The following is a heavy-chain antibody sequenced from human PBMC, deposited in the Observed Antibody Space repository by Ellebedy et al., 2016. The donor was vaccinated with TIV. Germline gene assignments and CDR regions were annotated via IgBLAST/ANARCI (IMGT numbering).Heavy chain of an antibody. J-gene: IGHJ4*02. D-gene: IGHD3-3*01. CDR2: MNPTSGNT. CDR1: GYTFPNYG. V-gene: IGHV1-8*02. Sequence: ASVKVSXKASGYTFPNYGLIWVRQATGQGLEWMGWMNPTSGNTGYAQKFQYRVTMTRDTSIGTAYMELSSLRSEDTAVYYCARGDDFWSGRLDYWGRGTPATVSS. CDR3: ARGDDFWSGRLDY.